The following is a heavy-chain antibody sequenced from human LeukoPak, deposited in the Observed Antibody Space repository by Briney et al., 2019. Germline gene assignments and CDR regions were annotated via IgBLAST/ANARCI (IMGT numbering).Heavy chain of an antibody. V-gene: IGHV3-30*02. D-gene: IGHD3-22*01. CDR1: GFTFSSYG. Sequence: GGSLRLSCAASGFTFSSYGMHWVRQAPGKGLEWVTFIRYDGSNKCYADSVKGRFTISRDNSKNMLYLQMNSLRAEDTAVYYCAKGLNYYDGSGYPSWGQGTLVTVSS. J-gene: IGHJ4*02. CDR2: IRYDGSNK. CDR3: AKGLNYYDGSGYPS.